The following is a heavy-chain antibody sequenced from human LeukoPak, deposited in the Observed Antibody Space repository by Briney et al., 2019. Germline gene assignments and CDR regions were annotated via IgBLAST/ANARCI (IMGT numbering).Heavy chain of an antibody. CDR3: ARDSCSGGSCYGYFQH. Sequence: ASVKVSCKASGYTFTNSYIHWVRQAPGQVLEWMGLINPDGGNTNYAQNFQGRVTLTRDTSTSTAYMELSSLRSEDTAVYYCARDSCSGGSCYGYFQHWGQGTLVTVSS. V-gene: IGHV1-46*01. CDR2: INPDGGNT. CDR1: GYTFTNSY. J-gene: IGHJ1*01. D-gene: IGHD2-15*01.